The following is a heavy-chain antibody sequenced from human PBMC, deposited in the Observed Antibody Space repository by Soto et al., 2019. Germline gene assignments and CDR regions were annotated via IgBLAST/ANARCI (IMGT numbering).Heavy chain of an antibody. Sequence: PVGSLRLSCAASGFTFNNYALNWVSQAPGKGLEWVSSISGTGGSTFYAGSAKGRFTISRDNSKNTLFLQMTSLRAEDTAVYYCGKGNSKWGTGDAFDIWGQGTMVTVSS. CDR2: ISGTGGST. CDR3: GKGNSKWGTGDAFDI. J-gene: IGHJ3*02. V-gene: IGHV3-23*01. CDR1: GFTFNNYA. D-gene: IGHD7-27*01.